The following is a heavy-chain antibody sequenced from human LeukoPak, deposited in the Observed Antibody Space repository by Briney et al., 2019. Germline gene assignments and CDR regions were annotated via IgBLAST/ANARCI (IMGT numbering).Heavy chain of an antibody. D-gene: IGHD1-26*01. J-gene: IGHJ5*02. CDR3: ARDQAGATNS. Sequence: GGSLRLSCAASGFNFSIYGMHWVRQAPGKGLEWVALIWYEYYADSVEGRFTISGDNSKNTLYLQMNSLRAEDSAVYYCARDQAGATNSWGQGTLVTVSS. CDR2: IWYE. V-gene: IGHV3-33*01. CDR1: GFNFSIYG.